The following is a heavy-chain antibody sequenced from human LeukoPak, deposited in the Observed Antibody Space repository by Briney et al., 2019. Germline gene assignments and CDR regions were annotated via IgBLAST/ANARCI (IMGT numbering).Heavy chain of an antibody. V-gene: IGHV3-48*03. D-gene: IGHD3-10*01. CDR1: GFTFSHYE. CDR3: AREGRDDF. Sequence: GGSLRLSCAASGFTFSHYEMNWARQAPGKGLEWISYINSPGTTIYYADSVKGRFTISRDNAKNSLYLQMNNLRAEDTAVYYCAREGRDDFWGQGTLVTVS. CDR2: INSPGTTI. J-gene: IGHJ4*02.